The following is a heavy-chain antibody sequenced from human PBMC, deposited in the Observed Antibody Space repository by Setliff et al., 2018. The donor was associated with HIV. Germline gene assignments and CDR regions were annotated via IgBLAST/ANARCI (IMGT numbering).Heavy chain of an antibody. CDR1: GYSISSGYY. CDR2: IYYSGST. V-gene: IGHV4-38-2*02. J-gene: IGHJ4*02. D-gene: IGHD6-13*01. Sequence: SETLSLTCTVSGYSISSGYYWGWIRQPPGKGLEWVGSIYYSGSTYYSPSLKSRVTISVDTSKNQFSLTLTSVTAADTAVYYCARQQHSSDLKIWNYWGQGTLVTVSS. CDR3: ARQQHSSDLKIWNY.